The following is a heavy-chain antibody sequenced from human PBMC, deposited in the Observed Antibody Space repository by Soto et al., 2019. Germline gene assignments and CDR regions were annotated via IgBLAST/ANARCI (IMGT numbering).Heavy chain of an antibody. CDR2: ISASGGST. V-gene: IGHV3-23*01. CDR3: ASEVAVGLFHY. CDR1: GFTFSTYT. Sequence: EVQILESGGGLIQPGESLRLSCAASGFTFSTYTMSWVRQAPEKGLEWVSSISASGGSTYYADSVKGRFTIFRDNSNNTLFLHMSRLRAYDTAVYYCASEVAVGLFHYWGQGTLVTVSS. J-gene: IGHJ4*02. D-gene: IGHD6-19*01.